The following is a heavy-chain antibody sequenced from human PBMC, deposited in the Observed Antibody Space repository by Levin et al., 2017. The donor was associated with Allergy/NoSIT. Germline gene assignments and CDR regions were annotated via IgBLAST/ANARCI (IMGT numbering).Heavy chain of an antibody. CDR1: GFTFSSYI. D-gene: IGHD3-16*01. J-gene: IGHJ5*01. CDR3: VKTGSGYYVYWFDS. V-gene: IGHV3-64D*06. CDR2: INTYGGVT. Sequence: QAGGSLRLSCSASGFTFSSYIMHWVRQAPGKGLEYVAAINTYGGVTYYADSVKGRFTISRDNSMKTLYLQMSSLRAEDTALYYCVKTGSGYYVYWFDSWGQGILVTVSS.